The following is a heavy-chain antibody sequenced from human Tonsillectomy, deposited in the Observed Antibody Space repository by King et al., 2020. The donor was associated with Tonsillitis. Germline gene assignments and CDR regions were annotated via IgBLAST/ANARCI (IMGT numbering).Heavy chain of an antibody. J-gene: IGHJ3*02. D-gene: IGHD6-13*01. V-gene: IGHV3-11*06. CDR1: GFTFSDYY. CDR3: SRVIAAAGNGYDAFDI. Sequence: QLVQSGGGLVKPGGSLRLSCAASGFTFSDYYMSWIRQAPGKGLEWVSYISSSSSYTNYADSVKGRFTISRDNAKNSLYLQMNSLRAEDTAVYYCSRVIAAAGNGYDAFDIWGQGTMVTVSS. CDR2: ISSSSSYT.